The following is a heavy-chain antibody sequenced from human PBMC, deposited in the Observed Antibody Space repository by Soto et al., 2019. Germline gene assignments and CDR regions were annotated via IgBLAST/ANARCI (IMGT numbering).Heavy chain of an antibody. CDR1: RVAFSKFI. J-gene: IGHJ6*02. V-gene: IGHV1-69*13. D-gene: IGHD6-19*01. CDR2: IIPIFGTA. CDR3: AKVRYSSPMGYYYGMDV. Sequence: GASVKVSCKASRVAFSKFIVTWVRQAPGLGLEWVGGIIPIFGTANYAQKCQGRVTITADESTSTSYMEVNNLRSEDTAVYYCAKVRYSSPMGYYYGMDVWGQGTTVTVSS.